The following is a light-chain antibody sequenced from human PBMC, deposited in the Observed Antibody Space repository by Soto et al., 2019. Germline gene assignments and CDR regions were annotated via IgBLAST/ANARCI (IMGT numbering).Light chain of an antibody. CDR3: QSYDSSLSGSV. CDR2: GNS. Sequence: QSVLTQPPSVSGAPGQRVTISCTGSSSNIGAGYEVHWYQQLPGTAPKLVIYGNSNRPSGVPDRFSGSKSGTSASLAITGLQAEDEAHYYCQSYDSSLSGSVFGGGTKLTVL. V-gene: IGLV1-40*01. J-gene: IGLJ2*01. CDR1: SSNIGAGYE.